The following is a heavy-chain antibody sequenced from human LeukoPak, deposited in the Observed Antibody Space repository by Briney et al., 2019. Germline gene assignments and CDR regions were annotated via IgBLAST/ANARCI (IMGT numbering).Heavy chain of an antibody. J-gene: IGHJ6*03. Sequence: GGSLRLSCAASGFTFNNFGMHWVRQAPGKGLEWVAFIWYDGGNKYYADSVKGRFTISRDNAKNSLYLQMNSLRAEDTAVYYCAREKYDFWSGYYTSAYMDVWGKGTTVTVSS. V-gene: IGHV3-33*01. CDR3: AREKYDFWSGYYTSAYMDV. CDR2: IWYDGGNK. D-gene: IGHD3-3*01. CDR1: GFTFNNFG.